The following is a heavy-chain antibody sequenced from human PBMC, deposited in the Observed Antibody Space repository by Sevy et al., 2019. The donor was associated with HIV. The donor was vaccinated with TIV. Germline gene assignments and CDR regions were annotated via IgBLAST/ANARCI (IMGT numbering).Heavy chain of an antibody. Sequence: GGSLRLSCAASGFTFSSYRISWVRQAPGKGLEWVSSISGLSNYIFYSDSVKGRFTISRDNAKNSVYLQMNSLRAEDTAVYFCAKALINWDGLDVWGQGTTVTVSS. V-gene: IGHV3-21*01. CDR2: ISGLSNYI. D-gene: IGHD7-27*01. J-gene: IGHJ6*02. CDR3: AKALINWDGLDV. CDR1: GFTFSSYR.